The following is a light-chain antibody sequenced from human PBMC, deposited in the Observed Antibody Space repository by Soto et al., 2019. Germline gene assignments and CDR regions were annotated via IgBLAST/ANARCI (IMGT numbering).Light chain of an antibody. Sequence: DTQMTQSPSTLSASVGDRVTITCRASQSITGWLAWYQQKPGKAPNLLIYDASTLGSGVPSRFSGSGSGTEFTLTISSLQPDDFATYYCQQYNTYSWTFGQGTKVDIK. CDR2: DAS. J-gene: IGKJ1*01. CDR3: QQYNTYSWT. CDR1: QSITGW. V-gene: IGKV1-5*01.